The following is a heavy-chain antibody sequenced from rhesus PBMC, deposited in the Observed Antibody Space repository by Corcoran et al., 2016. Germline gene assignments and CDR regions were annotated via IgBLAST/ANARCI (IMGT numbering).Heavy chain of an antibody. CDR3: GRDNWGYDY. CDR1: GYTFTNSH. Sequence: QVQLVQSGAEVKKPGSSVKVPGKASGYTFTNSHIHWVRQPPGQGLEWVEEINPKTGGTKFAQKFQGRVTMTRDPSTSTAYMELSSLRSEDTAVYYCGRDNWGYDYWGQGVPVTVSS. V-gene: IGHV1-138*01. D-gene: IGHD7-45*01. J-gene: IGHJ4*01. CDR2: INPKTGGT.